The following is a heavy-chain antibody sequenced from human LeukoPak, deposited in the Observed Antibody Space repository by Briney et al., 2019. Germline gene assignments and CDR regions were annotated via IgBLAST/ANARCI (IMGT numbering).Heavy chain of an antibody. V-gene: IGHV4-39*01. CDR1: GGSISSSSYY. CDR2: IYYSGST. D-gene: IGHD2-8*01. J-gene: IGHJ5*02. CDR3: ARQSKSYCTNGVCYITADSSRRYNWFDP. Sequence: ASETLSLTCTVSGGSISSSSYYWGWIRQPPGKGLGWNGSIYYSGSTYYNPSLKSRVTISVDTSKNQFSLKLSSVTAADTAVYYCARQSKSYCTNGVCYITADSSRRYNWFDPWGQGTLVTVPS.